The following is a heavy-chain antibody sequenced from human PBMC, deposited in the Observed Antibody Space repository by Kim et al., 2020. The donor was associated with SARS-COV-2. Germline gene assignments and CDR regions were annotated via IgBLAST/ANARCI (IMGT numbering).Heavy chain of an antibody. CDR3: ARGTLVGAVDY. J-gene: IGHJ4*02. CDR2: K. D-gene: IGHD1-26*01. Sequence: KSYADSVKGRFTISRDNSKNTLYLQMNSLRAEDTAVYYCARGTLVGAVDYWGQGTLVTVSS. V-gene: IGHV3-30*01.